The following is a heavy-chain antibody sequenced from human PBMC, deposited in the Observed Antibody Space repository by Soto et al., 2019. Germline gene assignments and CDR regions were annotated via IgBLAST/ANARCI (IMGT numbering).Heavy chain of an antibody. J-gene: IGHJ4*02. D-gene: IGHD3-16*01. CDR3: ARDGADKRFDY. CDR2: IIPIFGTA. CDR1: GGTFSSFA. V-gene: IGHV1-69*01. Sequence: QVHLVQSGAEVKKPGSSLKVSCKASGGTFSSFAISWVRQAPGQGLEWLGGIIPIFGTAHYAQKFQGRVTLTADESTSTAYMELSSLRSEDTAVYYCARDGADKRFDYWGQGTLLPVSS.